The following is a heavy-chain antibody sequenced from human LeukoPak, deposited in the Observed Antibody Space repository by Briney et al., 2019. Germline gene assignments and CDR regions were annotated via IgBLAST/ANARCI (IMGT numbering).Heavy chain of an antibody. Sequence: GGSLRLSCAASRFTFSSYAMSWVRQAPGKGLEWVSAISGSGGSTYYADSVKGRFTISRDNSKNTLYLQMNSLRAEDTAVYYCAKDGWGIQLWLFDYWGQGTLVTVSS. J-gene: IGHJ4*02. V-gene: IGHV3-23*01. CDR2: ISGSGGST. CDR1: RFTFSSYA. D-gene: IGHD5-18*01. CDR3: AKDGWGIQLWLFDY.